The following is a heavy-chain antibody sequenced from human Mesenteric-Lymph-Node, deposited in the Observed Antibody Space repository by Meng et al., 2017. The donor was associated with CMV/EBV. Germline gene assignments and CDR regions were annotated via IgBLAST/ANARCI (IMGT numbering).Heavy chain of an antibody. CDR3: ARYCSSTSCLEEDAFDI. D-gene: IGHD2-2*01. CDR2: IYYSGST. V-gene: IGHV4-39*07. J-gene: IGHJ3*02. CDR1: GGSISSSGYY. Sequence: SETLSLTCSVSGGSISSSGYYWGWIRQPPGKGLEWIGSIYYSGSTYYNPSLKSRVTISVDTSKNQFSLKLSSVTAADTAVYYCARYCSSTSCLEEDAFDIWGQGTMVTVSS.